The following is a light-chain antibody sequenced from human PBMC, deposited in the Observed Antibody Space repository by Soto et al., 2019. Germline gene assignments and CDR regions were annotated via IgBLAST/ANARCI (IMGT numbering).Light chain of an antibody. CDR1: ESISRW. J-gene: IGKJ1*01. V-gene: IGKV1-5*03. CDR2: KAS. Sequence: DIQMTQSPSTLSASVGDRVTITVRASESISRWLAWYQQKPGKPPNLLIYKASTLGSGVPSRFSGTGSGTEFTLTISSLQPDDFATYYCQQYHSYWTFGQGTKVDIK. CDR3: QQYHSYWT.